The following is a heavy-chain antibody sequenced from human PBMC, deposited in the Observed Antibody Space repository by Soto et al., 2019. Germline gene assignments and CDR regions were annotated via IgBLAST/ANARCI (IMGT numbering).Heavy chain of an antibody. CDR1: GYTFSTYG. V-gene: IGHV1-18*01. CDR3: ARDSGSSPIWFDP. Sequence: QVQLVQSGAEVKKPGASVKVSCKASGYTFSTYGITWVRQAPGQGLEWMGWISAYNGNTKYSQKVQGRVTMTTDTSTSTAYMELRSLRSEDTAVYYCARDSGSSPIWFDPWGQGTLVSVSS. D-gene: IGHD6-13*01. J-gene: IGHJ5*02. CDR2: ISAYNGNT.